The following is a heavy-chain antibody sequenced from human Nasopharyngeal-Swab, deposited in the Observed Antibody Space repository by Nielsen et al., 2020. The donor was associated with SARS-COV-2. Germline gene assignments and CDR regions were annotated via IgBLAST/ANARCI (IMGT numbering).Heavy chain of an antibody. CDR1: GFTFSSYA. V-gene: IGHV3-23*01. CDR2: ISGSGGST. CDR3: AKGYCSSTSCYNVSDY. D-gene: IGHD2-2*02. J-gene: IGHJ4*02. Sequence: GGSLRLSCAASGFTFSSYAMSWVRQAPGKGLEWASAISGSGGSTYYADSVKGRFTISRDNSKNTLYLQMNSLRAEDTAVYYCAKGYCSSTSCYNVSDYWGQGTLVTVSS.